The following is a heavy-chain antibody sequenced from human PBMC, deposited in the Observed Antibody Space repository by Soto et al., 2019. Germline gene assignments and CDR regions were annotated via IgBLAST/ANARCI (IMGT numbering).Heavy chain of an antibody. CDR2: INPNSGGT. CDR1: GYTFTGYY. CDR3: ARDCSGGSCYGNYFDY. D-gene: IGHD2-15*01. V-gene: IGHV1-2*04. Sequence: GASVKVSCKASGYTFTGYYMHWVRQAPGQGLEWMGWINPNSGGTNYAQKFQGWVTMTRDTSISTAYMELSRLRSDDTAVYYCARDCSGGSCYGNYFDYWGQGTLVTVSS. J-gene: IGHJ4*02.